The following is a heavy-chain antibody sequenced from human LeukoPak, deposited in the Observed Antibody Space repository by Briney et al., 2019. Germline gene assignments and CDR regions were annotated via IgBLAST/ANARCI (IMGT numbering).Heavy chain of an antibody. Sequence: SETLSLTCTVSGGSTSSYYWSWIRQPPGKGLEWIGYIYYSGSTNYNPSLKSRVTISVDTSKNQFSLKLSSVTAADTAVYYCARSNYDSSGYYSKWGQGTLVTVSS. J-gene: IGHJ4*02. CDR2: IYYSGST. D-gene: IGHD3-22*01. V-gene: IGHV4-59*01. CDR3: ARSNYDSSGYYSK. CDR1: GGSTSSYY.